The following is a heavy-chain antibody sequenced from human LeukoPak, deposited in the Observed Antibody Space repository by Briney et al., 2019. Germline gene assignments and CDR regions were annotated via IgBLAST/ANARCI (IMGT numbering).Heavy chain of an antibody. Sequence: GGSLRLSCAASGFTFSDHYMDWVRQAPGKGLEWVGRTRNEANSYTTEYAASVKGRFTISRDDSKNSLYLQMNSLKTEDTAVYYCARITYYYDSSGYSDAFDIWGQGTMVTVSS. CDR3: ARITYYYDSSGYSDAFDI. CDR1: GFTFSDHY. J-gene: IGHJ3*02. V-gene: IGHV3-72*01. CDR2: TRNEANSYTT. D-gene: IGHD3-22*01.